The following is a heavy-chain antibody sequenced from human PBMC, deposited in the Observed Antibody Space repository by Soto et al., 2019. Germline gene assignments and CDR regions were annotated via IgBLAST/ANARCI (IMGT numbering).Heavy chain of an antibody. J-gene: IGHJ6*02. CDR2: IYSGGST. CDR3: ARQAYSYCMHV. CDR1: GFTVSSNY. V-gene: IGHV3-53*01. Sequence: PGGSLRLSCAASGFTVSSNYMSWVRQAPGKGLEWVSVIYSGGSTYYADSVKGRFTISRDNSKNTLYLQMNSLRAEDTAVYYCARQAYSYCMHVSGPGTSVTLSS.